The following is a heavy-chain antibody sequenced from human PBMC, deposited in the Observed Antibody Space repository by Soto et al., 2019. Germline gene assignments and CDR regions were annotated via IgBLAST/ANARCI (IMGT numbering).Heavy chain of an antibody. CDR3: AREAIFGVVREYYFDY. D-gene: IGHD3-3*01. CDR1: GFTFTRHA. J-gene: IGHJ4*02. V-gene: IGHV3-30*04. CDR2: ISSDGRNK. Sequence: GGSLRLSCAASGFTFTRHAMHWVRQAPGKGLECVAVISSDGRNKYYADSGKGQFTISRDNSKNTLYLQMDSLRVEDTAVYYCAREAIFGVVREYYFDYWGQGTLVTVSS.